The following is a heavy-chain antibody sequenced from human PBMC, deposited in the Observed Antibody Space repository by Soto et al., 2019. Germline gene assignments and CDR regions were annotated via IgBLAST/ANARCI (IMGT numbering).Heavy chain of an antibody. CDR2: INGDGRAT. CDR1: GFSLSDSG. Sequence: EVQLVESGGGLVQPGGSRRLSLEASGFSLSDSGLSWVRQTPGKGLEWGANINGDGRATFYEDSVRGRFTISRDNAKNSVSLQMNSLRVEDTALYHCARDEFGGFFEYWGQGSLVTVSS. D-gene: IGHD3-10*01. V-gene: IGHV3-7*05. J-gene: IGHJ4*02. CDR3: ARDEFGGFFEY.